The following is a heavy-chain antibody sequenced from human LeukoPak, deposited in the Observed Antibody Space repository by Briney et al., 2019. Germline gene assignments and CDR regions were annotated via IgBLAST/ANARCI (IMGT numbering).Heavy chain of an antibody. CDR1: GFTFSNAW. V-gene: IGHV3-15*01. CDR2: IKSKTDGGTT. Sequence: GSLRLSCAASGFTFSNAWMSWVRQAPGKGLEWVGRIKSKTDGGTTDYAAPVKGRFTISRDDSKNTLYLQMNSLKTEDTAVYYCTTGYYGSGSYYPLVYYYGMDVWGKGTTVTVSS. J-gene: IGHJ6*04. D-gene: IGHD3-10*01. CDR3: TTGYYGSGSYYPLVYYYGMDV.